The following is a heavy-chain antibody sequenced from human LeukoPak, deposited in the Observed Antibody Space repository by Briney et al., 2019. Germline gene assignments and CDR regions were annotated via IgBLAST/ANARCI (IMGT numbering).Heavy chain of an antibody. V-gene: IGHV3-23*01. D-gene: IGHD3-10*02. CDR2: INGSGANT. Sequence: GGSQRLSCAASGFTFGSCAMNWVRQAPGKGLEWLSSINGSGANTYYADSVEGRFTISRDNSQNTLYLQMNSLRAEDTAVYYCAKDVRGYNRPFDYWGQGTLVTVSS. J-gene: IGHJ4*02. CDR1: GFTFGSCA. CDR3: AKDVRGYNRPFDY.